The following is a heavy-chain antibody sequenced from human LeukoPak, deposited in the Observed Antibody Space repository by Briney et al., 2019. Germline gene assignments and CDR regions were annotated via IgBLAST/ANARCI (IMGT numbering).Heavy chain of an antibody. J-gene: IGHJ3*02. CDR1: GYTFTGYY. D-gene: IGHD4-17*01. Sequence: ASVKVSCKASGYTFTGYYMLWVRQAPGQGLEWMGWINPNSGGTNYAQKVQGRVTMTRDTSISTAYMELSRLRSDDTAVYYCARVWIYGDAFDIWGQGTMVTVSS. CDR2: INPNSGGT. V-gene: IGHV1-2*02. CDR3: ARVWIYGDAFDI.